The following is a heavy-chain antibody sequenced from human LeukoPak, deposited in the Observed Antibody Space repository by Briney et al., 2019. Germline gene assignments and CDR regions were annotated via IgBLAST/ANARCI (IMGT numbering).Heavy chain of an antibody. V-gene: IGHV4-61*01. CDR2: IYYTGST. J-gene: IGHJ4*02. CDR3: ARIYSRGFDY. CDR1: GGSVSNGNYY. D-gene: IGHD5-18*01. Sequence: SETLSLTCTVSGGSVSNGNYYWSWLRQPPGKALEWIGYIYYTGSTSYNPSLKSRVTISLDTSKNQFSLKLSSVTAADTAVYYCARIYSRGFDYWGQGTLVTVSS.